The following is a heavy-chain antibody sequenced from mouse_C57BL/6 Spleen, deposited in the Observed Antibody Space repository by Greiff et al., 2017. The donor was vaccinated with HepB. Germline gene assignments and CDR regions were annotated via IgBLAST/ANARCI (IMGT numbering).Heavy chain of an antibody. Sequence: QVQLQQPGAELVKPGASVKLSCKASGYTFTSYWMQWVKQRPGQGLEWIGEIDPSDSYTNYNQKFKGKATLTVDTSSSTAYMQLSSLTSEDSAVYYCARDYGYDFDVWGTGTTVTVSS. D-gene: IGHD2-2*01. CDR1: GYTFTSYW. CDR3: ARDYGYDFDV. V-gene: IGHV1-50*01. J-gene: IGHJ1*03. CDR2: IDPSDSYT.